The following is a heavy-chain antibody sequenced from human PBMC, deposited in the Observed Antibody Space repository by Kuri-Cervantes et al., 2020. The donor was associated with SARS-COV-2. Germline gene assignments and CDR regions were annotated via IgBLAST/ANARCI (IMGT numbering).Heavy chain of an antibody. J-gene: IGHJ5*02. V-gene: IGHV3-11*01. CDR3: ARFSRSGSYSENWFDP. CDR1: GFTFSDYY. D-gene: IGHD1-26*01. CDR2: ISSSGSTI. Sequence: GESLKISCAASGFTFSDYYMSWIRQAPGKGLEWVSYISSSGSTIYYADSVKGRFTISRDNAKNSLYLQMNSLRAEDTAVYYCARFSRSGSYSENWFDPWGQGTLVTVSS.